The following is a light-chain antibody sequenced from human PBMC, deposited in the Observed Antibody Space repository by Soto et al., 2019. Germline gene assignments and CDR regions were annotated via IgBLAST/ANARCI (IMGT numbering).Light chain of an antibody. CDR3: KHYNSYSEA. Sequence: DIQMTQSPSTLSGFVGDRVTITCRASQTISSWLAWYQQKPGKAPKLLIYKASTLKSGVQSRFSGSGSGTEFTLTIRSLQPDDFATYYCKHYNSYSEAFGQGTKVDIK. CDR2: KAS. V-gene: IGKV1-5*03. J-gene: IGKJ1*01. CDR1: QTISSW.